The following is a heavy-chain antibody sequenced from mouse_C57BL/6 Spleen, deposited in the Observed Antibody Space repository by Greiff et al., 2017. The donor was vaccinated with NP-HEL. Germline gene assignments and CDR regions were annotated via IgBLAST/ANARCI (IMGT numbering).Heavy chain of an antibody. V-gene: IGHV7-1*01. CDR2: SRNKANDYTT. CDR1: GFTFSDFY. CDR3: ARAYYGHDGFAD. Sequence: EVKLMESGGGLVQSGRSLRLSCATSGFTFSDFYMEWVRQAPGKGLEWIAASRNKANDYTTEDSASVKGRFIVSRDTSQSILYLQMNALRAEDTASYYCARAYYGHDGFADWGQGTLVTVSA. J-gene: IGHJ3*01. D-gene: IGHD2-14*01.